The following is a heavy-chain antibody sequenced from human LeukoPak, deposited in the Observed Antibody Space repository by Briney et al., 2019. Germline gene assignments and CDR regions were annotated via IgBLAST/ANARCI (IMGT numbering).Heavy chain of an antibody. CDR2: INSDGINT. CDR1: GFTFSNYW. Sequence: GGSLRLSCAASGFTFSNYWMHWVRQASGKGLVWVSRINSDGINTSYADSVKGRFTISRDNAKNTLNLQMSSLRAEDTAVYYCARDLGQYYDTSDNWFDPWGQGTLVTVSS. J-gene: IGHJ5*02. V-gene: IGHV3-74*01. CDR3: ARDLGQYYDTSDNWFDP. D-gene: IGHD3-22*01.